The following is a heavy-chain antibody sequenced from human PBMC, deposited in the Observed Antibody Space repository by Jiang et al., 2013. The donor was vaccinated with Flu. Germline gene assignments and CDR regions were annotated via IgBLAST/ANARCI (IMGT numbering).Heavy chain of an antibody. CDR2: IWYDGSNK. CDR1: GFTFSSYG. V-gene: IGHV3-33*01. D-gene: IGHD2-21*02. Sequence: VQLLESGGGVVQPGRSLRLSCAASGFTFSSYGMHWVRQAPGKGLEWVAVIWYDGSNKYYADSVKGRFTISRDNSKNTLYLQMNSLRAEDTAVYYCARGLTTTRVGVVVTATFDYWGQGTLVTVSS. J-gene: IGHJ4*02. CDR3: ARGLTTTRVGVVVTATFDY.